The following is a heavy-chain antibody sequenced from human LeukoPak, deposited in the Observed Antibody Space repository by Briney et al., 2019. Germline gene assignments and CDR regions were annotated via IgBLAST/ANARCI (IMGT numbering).Heavy chain of an antibody. Sequence: SETLSLTCTVSGGSISGSSYYWGWIRQPPGKGLEWIGSIYYSGSTYYNPSLKSRVTISVDTSKNQFSLKLSSVTAADTAVYYCARRGRYCSSTSCSFDYWGQGTLVTVSS. CDR1: GGSISGSSYY. J-gene: IGHJ4*02. D-gene: IGHD2-2*01. V-gene: IGHV4-39*01. CDR3: ARRGRYCSSTSCSFDY. CDR2: IYYSGST.